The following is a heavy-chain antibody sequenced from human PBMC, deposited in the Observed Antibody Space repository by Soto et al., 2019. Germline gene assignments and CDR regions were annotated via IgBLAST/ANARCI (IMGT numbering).Heavy chain of an antibody. V-gene: IGHV4-31*03. CDR3: ARARSIAAAYWFDP. Sequence: SETLSLTCNVSGGSINSGGYYWGWIRQHPGKGLEWIGYIHYRGRTSYNPSLQSRVSISLDTSGHHFSMQLTSVTAADTAVYYCARARSIAAAYWFDPWGQGTLVTVSS. J-gene: IGHJ5*02. CDR2: IHYRGRT. D-gene: IGHD6-13*01. CDR1: GGSINSGGYY.